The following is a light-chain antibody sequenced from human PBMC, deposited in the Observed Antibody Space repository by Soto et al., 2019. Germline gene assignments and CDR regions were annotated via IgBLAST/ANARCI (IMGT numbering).Light chain of an antibody. Sequence: EIQLTLSPSSVSATVGERVKVTCRASQGISSWLAWYQKKPGEAPKLLIYAASSLQSGVPSKFSGSGSGTDFTLTISSLQPEDCAIYFCQQANSFPITFGQGRRLVIK. J-gene: IGKJ5*01. V-gene: IGKV1-12*01. CDR2: AAS. CDR3: QQANSFPIT. CDR1: QGISSW.